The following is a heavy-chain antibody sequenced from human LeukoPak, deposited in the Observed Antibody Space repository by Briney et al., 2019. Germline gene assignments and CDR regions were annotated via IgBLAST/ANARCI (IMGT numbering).Heavy chain of an antibody. CDR1: GFTFRSYA. J-gene: IGHJ3*02. CDR2: ISGSGGST. CDR3: AKALPSMVRGVIDAFDI. Sequence: GGSLRLSCAASGFTFRSYAMSWVRQAPGKGLEWVSAISGSGGSTYYADSVKGRFTISRDNSKNTLYLQMNSLRAEDTAVYYCAKALPSMVRGVIDAFDIWGQGTMVTVSS. D-gene: IGHD3-10*01. V-gene: IGHV3-23*01.